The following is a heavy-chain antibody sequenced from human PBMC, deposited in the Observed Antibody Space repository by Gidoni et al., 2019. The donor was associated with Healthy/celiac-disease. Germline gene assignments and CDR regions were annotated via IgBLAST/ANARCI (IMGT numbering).Heavy chain of an antibody. D-gene: IGHD1-26*01. Sequence: QVQLQQWGAGLLKPSETLSITCAVYGGSFSGYYWSWIRQPPGKGLEWIGEINHSGSTNYNPSLKSRVTISVDTSKNQFSLKLSSVTAADTAVYYCARGGGSPGYWGQGTLVTVSS. J-gene: IGHJ4*02. CDR1: GGSFSGYY. CDR3: ARGGGSPGY. CDR2: INHSGST. V-gene: IGHV4-34*01.